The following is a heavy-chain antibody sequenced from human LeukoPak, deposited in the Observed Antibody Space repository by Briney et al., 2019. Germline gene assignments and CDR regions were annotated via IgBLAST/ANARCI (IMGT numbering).Heavy chain of an antibody. CDR1: GGSISSYY. CDR2: IYYSGST. D-gene: IGHD6-19*01. V-gene: IGHV4-59*01. Sequence: SETLSLTCTVSGGSISSYYWSWIRQPPGKGLEWIGYIYYSGSTNYNPSLKSRVTISVDTSQNQFSLNLSSVTAADTAVYYCASMAFSGGWYAVYYWGQGTLVTVSS. J-gene: IGHJ4*02. CDR3: ASMAFSGGWYAVYY.